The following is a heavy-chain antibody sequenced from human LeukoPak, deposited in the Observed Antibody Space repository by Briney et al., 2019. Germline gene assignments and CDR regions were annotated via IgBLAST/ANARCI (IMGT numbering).Heavy chain of an antibody. D-gene: IGHD3-22*01. J-gene: IGHJ4*02. V-gene: IGHV4-30-4*01. CDR2: IYYSGST. Sequence: PSETLSPTCTVSGGSISSGDYYWSWIRQPPGKGLEWIGYIYYSGSTYYNPSLKSRVTISVDTSKNQFSLKLSSVTAADTAVYYCARDKEDSSGYHPIDYWGQGTLVTVSS. CDR1: GGSISSGDYY. CDR3: ARDKEDSSGYHPIDY.